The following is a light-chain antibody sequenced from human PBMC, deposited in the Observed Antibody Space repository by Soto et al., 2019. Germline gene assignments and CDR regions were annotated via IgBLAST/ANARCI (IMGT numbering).Light chain of an antibody. J-gene: IGLJ1*01. V-gene: IGLV2-14*01. CDR3: NSYASSGTLV. CDR1: SSDVGGYNY. Sequence: QSLMTNPASVSGSPGQSITLSCTGTSSDVGGYNYVSWYQQHPGKAPKLMIYEVSNRPSGVSNRFSGSKSGNTASLTISGLQAEDEADYYCNSYASSGTLVFGTGTKVTGL. CDR2: EVS.